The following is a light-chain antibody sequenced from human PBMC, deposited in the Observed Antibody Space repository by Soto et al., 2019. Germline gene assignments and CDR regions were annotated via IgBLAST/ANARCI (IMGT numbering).Light chain of an antibody. Sequence: EIVLTQSPATLSLSPGERATLSCRASQSVSSYLAWYQQKPGQAPRLLIYDASNRATGIPARFSGSGSGTDFTLTISSLEPEDFAVYYCQQYDSSLGLTFGGGTKVEIK. J-gene: IGKJ4*01. CDR2: DAS. CDR3: QQYDSSLGLT. CDR1: QSVSSY. V-gene: IGKV3-11*01.